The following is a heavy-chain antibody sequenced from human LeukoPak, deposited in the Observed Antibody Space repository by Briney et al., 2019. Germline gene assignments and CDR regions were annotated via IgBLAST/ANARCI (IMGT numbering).Heavy chain of an antibody. J-gene: IGHJ5*02. CDR3: ARHYGP. CDR1: GFTVSSSFIY. CDR2: IYDSGST. Sequence: PGGSLRLSCAASGFTVSSSFIYWVRRAPGKGLEWIGSIYDSGSTYYNPSLKSRVTISVDTSKNQFSLKLNSVTAADTAVYYCARHYGPWGQGTLVTVSS. V-gene: IGHV4-39*01. D-gene: IGHD3-10*01.